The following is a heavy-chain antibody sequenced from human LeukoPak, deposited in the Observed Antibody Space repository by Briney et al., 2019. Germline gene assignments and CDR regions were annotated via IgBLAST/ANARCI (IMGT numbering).Heavy chain of an antibody. V-gene: IGHV3-48*01. CDR2: ISSTSSNI. D-gene: IGHD3-22*01. CDR1: GFTFSNYN. J-gene: IGHJ4*02. CDR3: ARGSASGYYFDY. Sequence: GGSLRLSCAASGFTFSNYNMNWVRQAPGKGLEWVSYISSTSSNIYYADSVKGRFTISRDSAKNSLYLQMNSLRAEDTAVYYCARGSASGYYFDYWGQGTLVTVSS.